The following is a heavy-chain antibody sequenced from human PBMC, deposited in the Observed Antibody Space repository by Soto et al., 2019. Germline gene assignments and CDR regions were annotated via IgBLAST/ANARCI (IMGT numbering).Heavy chain of an antibody. J-gene: IGHJ6*02. D-gene: IGHD6-19*01. V-gene: IGHV3-33*01. Sequence: PGGSLRLSCAASGFTFSSYGMHWVRQAPGKGLEWVAVIWYDGSNKYYADSVKGRFTISRDNSKNTLYLQMNSLRAEDTAVYYCARDLGWLAYYYYGMDVRGQGTTVTVSS. CDR2: IWYDGSNK. CDR3: ARDLGWLAYYYYGMDV. CDR1: GFTFSSYG.